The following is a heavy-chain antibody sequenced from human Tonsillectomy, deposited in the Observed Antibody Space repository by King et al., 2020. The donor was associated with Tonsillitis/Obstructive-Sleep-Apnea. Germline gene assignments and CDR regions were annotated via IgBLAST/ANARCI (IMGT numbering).Heavy chain of an antibody. CDR1: GFTFSIYG. V-gene: IGHV3-23*04. D-gene: IGHD2-15*01. J-gene: IGHJ4*02. CDR2: ISGSRGAR. Sequence: VQLVESGGGLVQPGGSLRLSCAASGFTFSIYGMSWVRQAPGKGLEWVSAISGSRGARNYADSVKGRFTISRDNSKNTLYLRMNSLRAEDTAVYYCAKVVGDYWGQGTLVTVSS. CDR3: AKVVGDY.